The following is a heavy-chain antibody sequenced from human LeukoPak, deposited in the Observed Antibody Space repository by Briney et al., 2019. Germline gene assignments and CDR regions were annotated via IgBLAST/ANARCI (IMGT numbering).Heavy chain of an antibody. CDR2: IYYSGNT. CDR1: GVSISSGGYY. D-gene: IGHD1-14*01. J-gene: IGHJ4*02. CDR3: ARAFIGGTNYFDS. Sequence: SQTLSFTCTVSGVSISSGGYYYSWIRQHPGRGLEWLGYIYYSGNTYYNPSLKRRGTISVDTSKNQFSLELSSLTAADTAVYYCARAFIGGTNYFDSWGQGTLVTVSS. V-gene: IGHV4-31*03.